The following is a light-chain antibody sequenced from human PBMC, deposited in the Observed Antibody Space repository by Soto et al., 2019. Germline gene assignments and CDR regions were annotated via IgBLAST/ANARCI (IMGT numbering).Light chain of an antibody. CDR2: DGT. J-gene: IGLJ2*01. CDR3: CSYAGRNTSVV. CDR1: SSDVGSYDL. V-gene: IGLV2-23*01. Sequence: QSVLTQPASVSGAHGQSIIIACTGTSSDVGSYDLVSWYRQRPGKAPKLMIYDGTKRPSGVSNRYSASKAGNTASLTISGLPADDYADYFCCSYAGRNTSVVFGGGTKLTVL.